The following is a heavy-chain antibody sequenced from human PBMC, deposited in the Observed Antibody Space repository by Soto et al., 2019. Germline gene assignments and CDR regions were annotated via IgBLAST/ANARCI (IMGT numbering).Heavy chain of an antibody. CDR3: ARAGGEYYYYYGMDV. CDR1: GYTFTSYA. V-gene: IGHV1-3*01. J-gene: IGHJ6*02. CDR2: INAGNGNT. D-gene: IGHD3-10*01. Sequence: QVQLVQSGAEVKKPGASVKVSCKASGYTFTSYAMHWVRQAPGQRLEWMGWINAGNGNTKYSQKFTGRVTITRDTSASTAYMELSSLRSEDTAVYYCARAGGEYYYYYGMDVWGQGTTVTVSS.